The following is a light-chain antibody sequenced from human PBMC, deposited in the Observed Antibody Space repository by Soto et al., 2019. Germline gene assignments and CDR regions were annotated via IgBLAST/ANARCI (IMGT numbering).Light chain of an antibody. V-gene: IGKV1-5*03. CDR2: KAS. Sequence: DIQMTQSPSTLSASVGDRVTITCRASQSISSWLAWYQQKPGKAPNLLIYKASYLESGVPSRFSGSGSGTEFTLTISNPQPDDXATYYCQQYXSYPCTFGQGTKLEIK. CDR1: QSISSW. CDR3: QQYXSYPCT. J-gene: IGKJ2*02.